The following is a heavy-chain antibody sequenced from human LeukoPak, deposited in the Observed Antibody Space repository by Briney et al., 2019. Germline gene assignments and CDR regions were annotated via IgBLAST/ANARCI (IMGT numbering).Heavy chain of an antibody. Sequence: SETLSLTCAVYGGSFSGYYWSWIRQPPGKGLEWIGEINHSGSTNYNPSLKSRVTISVDTSKNQFSLKLSSVTAADTAVYYCARGLGSGYARGGVYWFDPWGQGTLVTVSS. CDR1: GGSFSGYY. D-gene: IGHD5-12*01. J-gene: IGHJ5*02. V-gene: IGHV4-34*01. CDR3: ARGLGSGYARGGVYWFDP. CDR2: INHSGST.